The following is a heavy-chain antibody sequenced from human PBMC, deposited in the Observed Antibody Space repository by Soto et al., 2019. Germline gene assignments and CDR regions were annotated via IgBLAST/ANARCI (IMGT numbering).Heavy chain of an antibody. Sequence: QVQLVQSGAEVKKPGASVKVSCKASGYTFTSYDINWVRQATGQGLEWMGWMNPNSGNTGYAQKFHDRVTMTRNTSISTAYMELSSLRSEDTAVYYCARARGYCSSTSCSGHYYYYMDVWGKGTTVTVSS. V-gene: IGHV1-8*01. CDR2: MNPNSGNT. CDR1: GYTFTSYD. CDR3: ARARGYCSSTSCSGHYYYYMDV. J-gene: IGHJ6*03. D-gene: IGHD2-2*01.